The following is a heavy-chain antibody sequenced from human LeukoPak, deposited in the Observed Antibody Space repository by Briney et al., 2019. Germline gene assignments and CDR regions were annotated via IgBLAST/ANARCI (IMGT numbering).Heavy chain of an antibody. V-gene: IGHV1-8*03. CDR1: GYTFTSYD. CDR3: ARPREPNAWYFDL. CDR2: MNPNSGNT. J-gene: IGHJ2*01. Sequence: ASVKVSCKASGYTFTSYDINWERQATGQGLEWMGWMNPNSGNTGYAQKFQGRVTITRNTSISTAYMELSSLRSEEMAVYYCARPREPNAWYFDLWGRGTLVTVSS. D-gene: IGHD1-26*01.